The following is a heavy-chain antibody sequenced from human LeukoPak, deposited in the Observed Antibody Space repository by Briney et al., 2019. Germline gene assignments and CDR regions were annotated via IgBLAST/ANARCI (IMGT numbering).Heavy chain of an antibody. CDR3: ARDRPPRDSGSSLRKDYFDY. D-gene: IGHD1-26*01. J-gene: IGHJ4*02. Sequence: ASVKVSCKASGGTFSSYAISWVRQAPGQGLEWMGWISAYNGNTNYAQKLQGRVTMTTDTSTSTAYMELRSLRSDDTAVYYCARDRPPRDSGSSLRKDYFDYWGQGTLVTVSS. CDR1: GGTFSSYA. CDR2: ISAYNGNT. V-gene: IGHV1-18*01.